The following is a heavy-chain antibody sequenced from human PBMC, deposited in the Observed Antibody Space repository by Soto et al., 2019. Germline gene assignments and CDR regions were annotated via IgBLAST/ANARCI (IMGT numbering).Heavy chain of an antibody. V-gene: IGHV5-10-1*01. CDR1: GYSFTSYW. CDR3: AREKMDIAASPAASHGPVTIGSYYYGTDV. CDR2: IDPSDSYT. D-gene: IGHD2-2*03. Sequence: GESMKISCKGSGYSFTSYWISWVRQMPGKGLEWMGRIDPSDSYTNYSPSFQGHVTISADKSISTAYLQWSSLKASDTDMYYCAREKMDIAASPAASHGPVTIGSYYYGTDVWCQGILVSGSS. J-gene: IGHJ6*02.